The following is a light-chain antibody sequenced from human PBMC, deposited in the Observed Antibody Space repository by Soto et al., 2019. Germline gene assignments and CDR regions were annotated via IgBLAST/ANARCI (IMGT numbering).Light chain of an antibody. Sequence: QSALTQPPSVSAAPGQTVTISCSGSSSNIGNNYVSWYQQLPGTAPKLLIYDDYKRPSGIPDRFSGSKSGTSATLGITGLQTGDEADYYCGTWDRRLSVVLFGGGTKLTVL. CDR2: DDY. V-gene: IGLV1-51*01. CDR1: SSNIGNNY. CDR3: GTWDRRLSVVL. J-gene: IGLJ2*01.